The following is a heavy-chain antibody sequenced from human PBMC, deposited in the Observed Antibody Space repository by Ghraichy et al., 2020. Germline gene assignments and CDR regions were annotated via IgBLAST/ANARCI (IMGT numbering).Heavy chain of an antibody. CDR3: ARDSRFLQWSNYYHYGLDV. CDR2: ISSSSTYI. V-gene: IGHV3-21*01. D-gene: IGHD3-3*01. Sequence: GGSLRLSCAASGFTFRSYTINWVRQAPGKGLEWVSCISSSSTYIYYADSVKGRFTISRDNAQNSVTLQMNSLRVEDTAVYYCARDSRFLQWSNYYHYGLDVWGQGTTVTVSS. J-gene: IGHJ6*02. CDR1: GFTFRSYT.